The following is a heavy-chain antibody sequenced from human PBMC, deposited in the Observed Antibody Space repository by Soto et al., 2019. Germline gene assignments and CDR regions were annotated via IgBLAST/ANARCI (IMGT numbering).Heavy chain of an antibody. J-gene: IGHJ5*02. CDR1: GGSFSGYY. Sequence: SETLSLTCAVYGGSFSGYYWSWIRQPPGKGLEWIGEINHSGSTNYNPSLKSRVTISVDTSKNQFSLKLSSVTAADTAVYYCARTQDILTGYYILDPWGQGTLVTVSS. V-gene: IGHV4-34*01. D-gene: IGHD3-9*01. CDR3: ARTQDILTGYYILDP. CDR2: INHSGST.